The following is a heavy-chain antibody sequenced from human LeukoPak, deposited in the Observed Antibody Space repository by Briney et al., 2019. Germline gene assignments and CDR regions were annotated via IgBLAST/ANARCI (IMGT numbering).Heavy chain of an antibody. J-gene: IGHJ4*02. D-gene: IGHD6-19*01. Sequence: SETLSLTCTVSSDSISGSTYYWSWIRQPPGKGLEWIGEINHSGSTNYNPSLKSRVTISVDTSKNQFSLKLSSVTAADTAVYYCARKSPYSSGWYGVWGQGTLVTVSS. V-gene: IGHV4-39*07. CDR2: INHSGST. CDR3: ARKSPYSSGWYGV. CDR1: SDSISGSTYY.